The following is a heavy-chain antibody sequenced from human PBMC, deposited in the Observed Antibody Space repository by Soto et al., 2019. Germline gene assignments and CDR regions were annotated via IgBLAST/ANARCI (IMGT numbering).Heavy chain of an antibody. V-gene: IGHV3-7*03. Sequence: GGSLRLSCASSGLTLNNYYISWVRQAPGRGLEWLANIRGDGTDSHYVVSVRGRFTISRDNAQNLIYLQMNNLRVEDTAMYYCARDPVTADWGQGTLVTVSS. CDR3: ARDPVTAD. CDR2: IRGDGTDS. J-gene: IGHJ4*02. CDR1: GLTLNNYY.